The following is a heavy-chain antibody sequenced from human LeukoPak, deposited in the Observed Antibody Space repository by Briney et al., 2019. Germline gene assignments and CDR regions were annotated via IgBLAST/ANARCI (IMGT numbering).Heavy chain of an antibody. V-gene: IGHV3-30-3*01. J-gene: IGHJ6*02. CDR3: ARDRSEYYYYAMDV. CDR1: GFTFSSYA. D-gene: IGHD2/OR15-2a*01. Sequence: SGGSLRLSCAASGFTFSSYAMSWVRQAPGKGLEWVAVISYDGSNKYYADSVKGRFTISRDNSKNTLYLQMNSLRAEDTAVYYCARDRSEYYYYAMDVWGQGTTVTVSS. CDR2: ISYDGSNK.